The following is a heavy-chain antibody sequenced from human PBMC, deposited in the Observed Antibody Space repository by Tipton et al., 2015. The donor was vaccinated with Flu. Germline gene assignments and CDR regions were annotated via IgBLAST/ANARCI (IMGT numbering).Heavy chain of an antibody. D-gene: IGHD2-15*01. CDR3: ARGIGQDLYYYYGMDV. Sequence: TLSLTCTVSGGSISSYYWSWIRQPPGKGLEWIGYIYYSGSTNYNPSFKSRVTISVDTSKNHFSLKLSSVTAADTAVYYCARGIGQDLYYYYGMDVWGQGTTVTVSS. CDR2: IYYSGST. J-gene: IGHJ6*02. CDR1: GGSISSYY. V-gene: IGHV4-59*01.